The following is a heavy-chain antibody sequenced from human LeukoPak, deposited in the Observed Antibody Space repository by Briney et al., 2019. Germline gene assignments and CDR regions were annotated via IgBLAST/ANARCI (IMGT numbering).Heavy chain of an antibody. CDR1: GFTVSSNY. V-gene: IGHV3-53*04. D-gene: IGHD2-21*02. CDR2: IYSGGST. J-gene: IGHJ4*02. CDR3: ARVFGSPGYCGGDCRDY. Sequence: PGGSLRLSCAASGFTVSSNYMSWVRQAPGKGLEWVSVIYSGGSTYYADSVKGRFTISRHNSKNTLYLQMNSLRAEDTAVYYCARVFGSPGYCGGDCRDYWGQGTLVTVSS.